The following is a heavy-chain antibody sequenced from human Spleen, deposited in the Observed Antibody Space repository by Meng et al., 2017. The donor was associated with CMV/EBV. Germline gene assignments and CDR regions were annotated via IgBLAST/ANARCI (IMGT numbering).Heavy chain of an antibody. CDR2: IIPILGIA. D-gene: IGHD1-26*01. Sequence: NASGGTFSSYAISWVRQAPGQGLEWMGGIIPILGIANYAQKFQGRVTITADKSTSTAYMELSSLRSEDTAVYYCARGGAPGDWFDPWGQGTLVTVSS. CDR3: ARGGAPGDWFDP. V-gene: IGHV1-69*10. CDR1: GGTFSSYA. J-gene: IGHJ5*02.